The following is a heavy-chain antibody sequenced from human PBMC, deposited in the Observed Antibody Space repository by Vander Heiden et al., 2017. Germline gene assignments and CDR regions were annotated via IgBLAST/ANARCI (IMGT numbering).Heavy chain of an antibody. CDR3: AKAYLGDHYYYGMDV. D-gene: IGHD3-3*01. CDR2: ISWNSGSI. CDR1: GFTFDDYA. V-gene: IGHV3-9*01. Sequence: EVQLVESGGGLVQPGRSLRLSCAASGFTFDDYAMHWVRQAPGKGLEWVSGISWNSGSIGYADSVKGRFTISRDNAKNSLYLQMNSLRVEDTALYYCAKAYLGDHYYYGMDVWGQGTTVTV. J-gene: IGHJ6*02.